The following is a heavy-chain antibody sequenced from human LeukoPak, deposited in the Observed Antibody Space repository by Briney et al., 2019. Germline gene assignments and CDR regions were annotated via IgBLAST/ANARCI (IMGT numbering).Heavy chain of an antibody. CDR2: IIPIFGTA. D-gene: IGHD2-21*02. J-gene: IGHJ4*02. CDR3: ASALAYCGGDCCSVDY. V-gene: IGHV1-69*13. CDR1: GGTFSSYA. Sequence: GASVKVSCKASGGTFSSYAISWVRQAPGQGLEWMGGIIPIFGTANYAQKFQGRVTITADESTSTAYMELSSLRSEDTAVYYCASALAYCGGDCCSVDYWGQGTLVTVSS.